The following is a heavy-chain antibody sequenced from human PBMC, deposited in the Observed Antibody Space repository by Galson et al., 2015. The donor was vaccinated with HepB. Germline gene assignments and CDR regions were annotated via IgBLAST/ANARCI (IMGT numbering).Heavy chain of an antibody. D-gene: IGHD5-24*01. V-gene: IGHV5-51*01. CDR2: IYPGDSDT. J-gene: IGHJ3*02. CDR3: ARIRPLARSPGAFDI. CDR1: GYSFTSYW. Sequence: QSGAEVKKPGESLKISCTGSGYSFTSYWIGWVRQMPGKGLEWMGIIYPGDSDTRYSPSFQGQVTISADKSISTAYLQWSSLKASDTAMYYCARIRPLARSPGAFDIWGQGTMVTVSS.